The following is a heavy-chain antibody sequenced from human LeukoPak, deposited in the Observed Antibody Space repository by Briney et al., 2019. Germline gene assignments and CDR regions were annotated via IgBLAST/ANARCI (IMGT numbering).Heavy chain of an antibody. V-gene: IGHV3-23*01. CDR3: AKAAYGDYVNWFDP. CDR1: GFSLSAYP. D-gene: IGHD4-17*01. J-gene: IGHJ5*02. Sequence: GGSLRLSCAASGFSLSAYPMGWVRQAPGKGLEWVSSIAATSGSTYYADSVKGRFTISRDNSKNTLYLQMNSLRAEDTALYYCAKAAYGDYVNWFDPWGQGTLVTVSS. CDR2: IAATSGST.